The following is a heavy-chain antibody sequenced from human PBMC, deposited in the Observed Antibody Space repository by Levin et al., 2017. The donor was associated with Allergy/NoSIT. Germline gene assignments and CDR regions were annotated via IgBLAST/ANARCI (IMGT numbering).Heavy chain of an antibody. CDR1: GFTFSNYN. J-gene: IGHJ4*02. CDR3: ARDLKAAAVFDY. Sequence: GGSLRLSCAASGFTFSNYNMNWVRQAPGKGLEWVSYISSSSGTIYYADFVKGRFTISRDNAKNSLYLQMNSLRAEDTAVYFCARDLKAAAVFDYWGQGTLVTVSS. V-gene: IGHV3-48*01. CDR2: ISSSSGTI. D-gene: IGHD6-13*01.